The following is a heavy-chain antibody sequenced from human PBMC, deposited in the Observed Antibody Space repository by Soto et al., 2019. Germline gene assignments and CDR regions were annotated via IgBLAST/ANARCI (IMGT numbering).Heavy chain of an antibody. V-gene: IGHV3-30*18. CDR2: ISYDGSNK. Sequence: QVQLVESGGGVVQPGRSLRLSCAASGFTLSRYDMHWVRQAPGKGLEWVVVISYDGSNKYYADSVKGRFTISRDNSKNTLYLQMNSLRVEDTAVYYCAKDDYGMDVWGQGTTVTVSS. CDR1: GFTLSRYD. J-gene: IGHJ6*02. CDR3: AKDDYGMDV.